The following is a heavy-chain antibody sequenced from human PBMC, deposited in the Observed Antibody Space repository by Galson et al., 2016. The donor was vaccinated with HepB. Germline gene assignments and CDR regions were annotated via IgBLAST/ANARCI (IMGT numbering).Heavy chain of an antibody. J-gene: IGHJ4*02. CDR3: AKNDILAGYSAFDY. Sequence: SLRLSCAASGFTFSSYAMHWVRQAPGKGLEWVAVISYDGSHKYYAASVKGRFTISRDNSKNTLSLQMNGLRAEDTAVYYCAKNDILAGYSAFDYWGQGTLGTVSS. V-gene: IGHV3-30*18. CDR1: GFTFSSYA. D-gene: IGHD3-9*01. CDR2: ISYDGSHK.